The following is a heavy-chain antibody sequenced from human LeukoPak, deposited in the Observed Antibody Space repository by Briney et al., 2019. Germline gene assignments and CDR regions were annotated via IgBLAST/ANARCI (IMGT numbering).Heavy chain of an antibody. CDR3: AKLGRYQLPLDDY. D-gene: IGHD2-2*01. CDR1: GFTFNTYT. J-gene: IGHJ4*02. CDR2: ISGSGDSP. V-gene: IGHV3-23*01. Sequence: GGSLRLSCAASGFTFNTYTMYWVRQAPGKGLEWVSDISGSGDSPYYADSVKGRFTISRDNSRNTLYLQISSLRADDTAVYYCAKLGRYQLPLDDYWGQGTLVTVSS.